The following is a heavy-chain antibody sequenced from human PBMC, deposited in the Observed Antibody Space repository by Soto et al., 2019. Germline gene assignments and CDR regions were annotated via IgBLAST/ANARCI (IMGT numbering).Heavy chain of an antibody. CDR2: ISAYNGNT. CDR3: ARAPVEAWFAP. J-gene: IGHJ5*02. Sequence: QVQLVQSGAEVKKPGASVKVSCKASGYTFSSSGFSWVRQAPGQGLEWMGWISAYNGNTKYAQKFQGRVTMTTDTPTSTAYMGVRSLSCDDTAVYSCARAPVEAWFAPWGQGTLVTVSS. CDR1: GYTFSSSG. V-gene: IGHV1-18*01.